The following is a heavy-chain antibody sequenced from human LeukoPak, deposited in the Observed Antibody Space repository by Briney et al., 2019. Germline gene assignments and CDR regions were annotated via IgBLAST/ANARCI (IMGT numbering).Heavy chain of an antibody. CDR1: GFTFTRFW. J-gene: IGHJ5*02. Sequence: PGGSLRLSCAASGFTFTRFWLTWVRQSPGKGLEWVANINPDGTKTTYVDSVEGRFAISRDNAKNSVFLLMNSLRAEDTALYYCATADPSVASSWGQGTLVVVTS. CDR2: INPDGTKT. V-gene: IGHV3-7*01. CDR3: ATADPSVASS.